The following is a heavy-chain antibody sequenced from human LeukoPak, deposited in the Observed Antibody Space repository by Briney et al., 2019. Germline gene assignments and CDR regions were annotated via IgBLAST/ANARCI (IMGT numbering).Heavy chain of an antibody. CDR1: GGTFSSYA. Sequence: ASVKVSFKASGGTFSSYAISWVRQAPGQGLEWMGGIIPIFGTANYAQKFQGRVTITTDESTSTAYMELSSLRSEDTAVYYCARSAWGDYYYYYYMDAWGKGTTVTVSS. CDR3: ARSAWGDYYYYYYMDA. CDR2: IIPIFGTA. V-gene: IGHV1-69*05. D-gene: IGHD7-27*01. J-gene: IGHJ6*03.